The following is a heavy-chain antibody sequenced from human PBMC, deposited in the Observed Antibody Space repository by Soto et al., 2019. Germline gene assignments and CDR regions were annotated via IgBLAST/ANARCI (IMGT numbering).Heavy chain of an antibody. CDR1: GGSFSGYY. CDR2: INHSGST. V-gene: IGHV4-34*01. Sequence: PSETLSLTCAVYGGSFSGYYWSWIRQPPGKGLEWIGEINHSGSTNYNPSLKSRVSISVGTSNNQFSLKLSSVTAAGTAVYYCARGRGDGYNQHWYFDLWGRGTLVTVSS. CDR3: ARGRGDGYNQHWYFDL. J-gene: IGHJ2*01. D-gene: IGHD3-10*01.